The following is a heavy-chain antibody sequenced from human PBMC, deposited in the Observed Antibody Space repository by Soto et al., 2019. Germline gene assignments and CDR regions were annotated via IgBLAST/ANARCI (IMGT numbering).Heavy chain of an antibody. V-gene: IGHV2-5*02. CDR2: VYWDDDK. D-gene: IGHD3-3*01. J-gene: IGHJ4*02. Sequence: QITLKESGPTVVKPTETLTLTCTFSGFSLTTSGVGVGWIRQSPGKAPEWLELVYWDDDKSYSTSLKCRLIITKDTSTNQVVLTMANVDPADTATYYCAHRVLRTVFGLVTTTAIYFDFWGQGTPVVVSS. CDR1: GFSLTTSGVG. CDR3: AHRVLRTVFGLVTTTAIYFDF.